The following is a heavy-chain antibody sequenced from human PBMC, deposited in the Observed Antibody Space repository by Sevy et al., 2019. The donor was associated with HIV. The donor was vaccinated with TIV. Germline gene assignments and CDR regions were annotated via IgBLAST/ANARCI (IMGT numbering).Heavy chain of an antibody. CDR1: GFSFSRSP. CDR3: AREAVRIGGVIVSYGMDV. D-gene: IGHD3-16*02. J-gene: IGHJ6*02. V-gene: IGHV3-30*04. Sequence: GGSLRLSCATSGFSFSRSPMHWVRQAPGKGLEWVAVMSYNGNKKHNEDSVKGGFTIPRDDPKNTQYLKMNSLRVEDTAVYYCAREAVRIGGVIVSYGMDVWGQGTTVTVSS. CDR2: MSYNGNKK.